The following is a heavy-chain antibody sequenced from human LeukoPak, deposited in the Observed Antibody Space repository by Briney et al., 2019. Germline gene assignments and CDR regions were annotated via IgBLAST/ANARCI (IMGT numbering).Heavy chain of an antibody. Sequence: PGGSLRLSCAASGFTFSSYEMNWVRQAPGKGLEWVSYISSSGSTIYYADSVKGRFTISRDNAKNSLYLQMNSLRAEDTAVYYCARDQLLWFGESNWFDPWGQGTLVTVSS. CDR1: GFTFSSYE. D-gene: IGHD3-10*01. CDR2: ISSSGSTI. V-gene: IGHV3-48*03. CDR3: ARDQLLWFGESNWFDP. J-gene: IGHJ5*02.